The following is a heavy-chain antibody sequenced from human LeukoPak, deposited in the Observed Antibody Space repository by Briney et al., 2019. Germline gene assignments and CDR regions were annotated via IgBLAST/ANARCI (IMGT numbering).Heavy chain of an antibody. V-gene: IGHV3-21*01. CDR2: ISSSSSYI. J-gene: IGHJ6*02. D-gene: IGHD3-10*02. CDR3: ARGMFRGFYGMDV. CDR1: GFTLSSYS. Sequence: GGSLRLSCAASGFTLSSYSMNWVRQAPGKGLEWVSSISSSSSYIHYADSVKGRFTISRDNAKNSLYLQMNSLRAEDTAVYYCARGMFRGFYGMDVWGQGTTVTVSS.